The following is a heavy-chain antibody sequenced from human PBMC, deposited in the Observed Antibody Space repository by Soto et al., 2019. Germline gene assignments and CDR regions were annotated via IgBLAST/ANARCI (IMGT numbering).Heavy chain of an antibody. D-gene: IGHD6-19*01. Sequence: EVQLLESGGGLVQPGGSLRLSCAASGFTFSTYAMNWVRQAPGKGLEWVSGISGSGDSTYNADSVKGRFTVSRDNSKNTLYLQMNSLRAEDTAVFYCAKERSSGWSFDYWGQGTLVTVSS. CDR1: GFTFSTYA. CDR3: AKERSSGWSFDY. CDR2: ISGSGDST. J-gene: IGHJ4*02. V-gene: IGHV3-23*01.